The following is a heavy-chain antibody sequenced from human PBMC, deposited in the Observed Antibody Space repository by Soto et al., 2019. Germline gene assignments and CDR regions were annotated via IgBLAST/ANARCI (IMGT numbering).Heavy chain of an antibody. CDR1: GGTFSSYA. Sequence: QVQLVQSGAEVKKPGSSVKVSCKASGGTFSSYAISWVRQAPGQGLEWMGGIIPIFGTANYAQKFQGRVKSTADESTSKAYMELSSLRSEDTAVYYCALGLHQLRACNWFDPWGQGTLVTASS. CDR3: ALGLHQLRACNWFDP. V-gene: IGHV1-69*01. D-gene: IGHD2-2*01. J-gene: IGHJ5*02. CDR2: IIPIFGTA.